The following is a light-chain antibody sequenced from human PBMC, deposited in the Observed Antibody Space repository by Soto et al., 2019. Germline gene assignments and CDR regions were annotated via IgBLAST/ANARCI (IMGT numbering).Light chain of an antibody. Sequence: DIVMTQSPDFLAVSLGERATINCKFSQSILYSSNNKNYLAWYQHKAGQPPKLLIYWASTRESGVPDRFSGSGSGTDFTLTITSLQAEDVAVYYCQQYYSTPDTFGQGTKLEIK. CDR3: QQYYSTPDT. J-gene: IGKJ2*01. CDR2: WAS. V-gene: IGKV4-1*01. CDR1: QSILYSSNNKNY.